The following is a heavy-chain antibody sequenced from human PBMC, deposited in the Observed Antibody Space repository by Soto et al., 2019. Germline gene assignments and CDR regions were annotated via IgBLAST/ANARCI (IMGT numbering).Heavy chain of an antibody. CDR2: VYYRGRS. Sequence: SETLSLTCTVSGGSVTNSSYYWGWIRQSPGKGLEWIGSVYYRGRSYSKSSVKSRVTISVDTSKNRFSLSLNSVTASDTAVYFCVSQRTTVPTQAYFDYWGPGALVTVSS. D-gene: IGHD4-17*01. J-gene: IGHJ4*02. CDR1: GGSVTNSSYY. V-gene: IGHV4-39*01. CDR3: VSQRTTVPTQAYFDY.